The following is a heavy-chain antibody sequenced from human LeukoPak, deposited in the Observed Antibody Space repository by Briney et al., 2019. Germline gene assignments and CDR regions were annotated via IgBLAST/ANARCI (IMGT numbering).Heavy chain of an antibody. Sequence: GGSLRLSCAASGFMFTSYSMNWVRQAPGKGLEWVANIKEDGSEKYYGDSVKGRFTISRDNAKNSLYLQMNSLRAEDTAVYYCARDSSGYQWGQGTLVTVSS. CDR1: GFMFTSYS. V-gene: IGHV3-7*01. CDR3: ARDSSGYQ. D-gene: IGHD3-22*01. CDR2: IKEDGSEK. J-gene: IGHJ4*02.